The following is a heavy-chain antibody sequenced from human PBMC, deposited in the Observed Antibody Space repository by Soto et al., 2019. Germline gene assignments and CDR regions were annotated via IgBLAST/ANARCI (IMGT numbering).Heavy chain of an antibody. CDR1: GGSISSYY. J-gene: IGHJ4*02. V-gene: IGHV4-59*08. Sequence: QVQLQESGPGLVKPSETLSLTCTVSGGSISSYYWSWIRQPPGKGLEWIGYIYYSGSTNYNPSLKSRVTISVDTSKNQFSLKLSSVTAADTAVYYSARREWLRLCFDYWGQGTLVTVSS. D-gene: IGHD5-12*01. CDR3: ARREWLRLCFDY. CDR2: IYYSGST.